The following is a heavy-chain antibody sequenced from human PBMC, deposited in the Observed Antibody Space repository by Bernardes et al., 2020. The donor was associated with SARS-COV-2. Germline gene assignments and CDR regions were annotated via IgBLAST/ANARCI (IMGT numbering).Heavy chain of an antibody. J-gene: IGHJ6*02. CDR2: IKRDGSET. Sequence: GGSLRLSCAGSGFDFSDYWMTWVRQAPGKGLEWVANIKRDGSETYYVDSVKGRFTISRDNAKNLVFLQMNSLRAEDTAVFYCARSAGMDVWGQGTMVTVSS. V-gene: IGHV3-7*03. CDR1: GFDFSDYW. CDR3: ARSAGMDV.